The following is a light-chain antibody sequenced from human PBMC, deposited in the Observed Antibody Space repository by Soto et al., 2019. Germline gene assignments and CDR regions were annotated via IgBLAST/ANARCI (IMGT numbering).Light chain of an antibody. CDR3: HQRQSWPRT. J-gene: IGKJ1*01. V-gene: IGKV3-11*01. CDR1: QSVTVN. Sequence: EIPLTQSPSTLSLSPREGATLSCRASQSVTVNSLAWYQQKPGQAPRLLIYDASNRAAGIPARFSASGSGTDFTLNISDVEPEDFALYYCHQRQSWPRTFGQGTQVDIK. CDR2: DAS.